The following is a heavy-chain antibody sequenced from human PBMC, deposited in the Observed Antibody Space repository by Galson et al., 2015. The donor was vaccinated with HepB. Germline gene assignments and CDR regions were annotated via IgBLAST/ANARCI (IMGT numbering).Heavy chain of an antibody. D-gene: IGHD3-22*01. Sequence: SLRLSCAASGFTFSSYAMSWVRQAPGKGLEWVSAISGSCGSTYYADSLKGRFTISRDNSKNTLYLQMNSLRAEDTAVYYCAKDTSRADYDRSGYYSYFDFWGQGTLVTVSS. CDR3: AKDTSRADYDRSGYYSYFDF. CDR1: GFTFSSYA. CDR2: ISGSCGST. V-gene: IGHV3-23*01. J-gene: IGHJ4*02.